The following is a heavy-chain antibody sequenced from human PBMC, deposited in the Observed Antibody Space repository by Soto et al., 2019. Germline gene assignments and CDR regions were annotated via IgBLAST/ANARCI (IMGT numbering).Heavy chain of an antibody. CDR2: VKSKAAGGTT. CDR3: TTLGFDH. CDR1: GSTFSHAW. V-gene: IGHV3-15*01. Sequence: EVQLVESGGGLVKPGGSLRLSCAASGSTFSHAWMSWVRQVPGKGLEWVARVKSKAAGGTTDYAAPVKGRFTISRDDSKNTLYLQMTSLKTDDTAVYYCTTLGFDHWGQGTLVTVSS. J-gene: IGHJ5*02.